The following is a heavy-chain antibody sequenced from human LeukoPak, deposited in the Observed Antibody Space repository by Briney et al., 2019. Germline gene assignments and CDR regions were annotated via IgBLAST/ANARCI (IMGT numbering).Heavy chain of an antibody. V-gene: IGHV3-74*01. CDR3: ARRDVDIVATSLDY. J-gene: IGHJ4*02. D-gene: IGHD5-12*01. CDR2: INSTGSST. CDR1: GFTFSSYW. Sequence: PGGSLRLSCAASGFTFSSYWMHWVRHASGKGLVWVSRINSTGSSTSYADSVKGRFTISRDNAKNTLYLQMNSLRAEDTAVYYCARRDVDIVATSLDYWGQGTLVTVSS.